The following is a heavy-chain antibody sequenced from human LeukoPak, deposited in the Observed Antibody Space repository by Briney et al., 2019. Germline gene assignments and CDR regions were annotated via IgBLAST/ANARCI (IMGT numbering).Heavy chain of an antibody. V-gene: IGHV3-73*01. Sequence: PGGSLRLSCAASGFTFSGSAIHWVRQSSGTGLEWVGQIDKKDKGYATATAYAASVKGRFTISRDDSINTAYLQMKSLKTEDTALYYCTRDSGTYNWFDPWCQGTLVTVSS. CDR2: IDKKDKGYATAT. J-gene: IGHJ5*02. CDR3: TRDSGTYNWFDP. D-gene: IGHD1-26*01. CDR1: GFTFSGSA.